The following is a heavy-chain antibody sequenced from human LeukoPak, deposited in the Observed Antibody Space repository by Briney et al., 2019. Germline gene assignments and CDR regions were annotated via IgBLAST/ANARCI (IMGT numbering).Heavy chain of an antibody. CDR3: ARNSYCSSTSCYLGYYYMDV. V-gene: IGHV4-61*02. CDR2: IYTSGST. CDR1: GGSISSGSYY. Sequence: SQTLFLTCTVSGGSISSGSYYWSWIRQPAGKGLEWIGRIYTSGSTNYNPSLKSRVTISVDTSKNQFSLKLSSVTAADTAVYYCARNSYCSSTSCYLGYYYMDVWGIGTTVTVSS. J-gene: IGHJ6*03. D-gene: IGHD2-2*01.